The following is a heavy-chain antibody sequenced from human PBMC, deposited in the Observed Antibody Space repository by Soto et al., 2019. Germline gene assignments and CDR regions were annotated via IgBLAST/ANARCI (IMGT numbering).Heavy chain of an antibody. CDR2: IIPSGGST. J-gene: IGHJ6*03. CDR3: ARSMVRVGVGYYYYYYMDV. D-gene: IGHD3-10*01. CDR1: GYTFTSYY. Sequence: GASVKVSCKASGYTFTSYYMHWVRQAPGQGLELFGIIIPSGGSTSYAQKSQGRVPMTSDTSTSTFFMELSSLRSEDTAVFFFARSMVRVGVGYYYYYYMDVWGKGTTVTVSS. V-gene: IGHV1-46*03.